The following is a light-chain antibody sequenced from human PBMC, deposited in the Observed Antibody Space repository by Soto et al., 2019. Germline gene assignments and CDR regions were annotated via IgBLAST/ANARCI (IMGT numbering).Light chain of an antibody. Sequence: AIPVTQSPSSLSASVGDTVTITCRTSQGIRHDLSWYQQKPGKAPKLLIYASSSLQSGVPSRFSGSGSGTDFSLTITLLQPEVFATYYCLQDYRSWTVGRGAKV. V-gene: IGKV1-6*01. CDR1: QGIRHD. CDR3: LQDYRSWT. CDR2: ASS. J-gene: IGKJ1*01.